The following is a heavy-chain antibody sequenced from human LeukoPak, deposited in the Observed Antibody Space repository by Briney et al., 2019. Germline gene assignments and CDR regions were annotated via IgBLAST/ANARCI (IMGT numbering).Heavy chain of an antibody. V-gene: IGHV4-39*07. CDR2: IYYTGST. Sequence: SETLSLTCTVSGGSISSSDYYWGWIRQPPGKGLEWIGSIYYTGSTNYNPSLKSRVTISLDTPKKQFSLKLSSVTAADTAVYYCARDLYSSGWPFDYWGQGTLVTVSS. D-gene: IGHD6-19*01. CDR1: GGSISSSDYY. CDR3: ARDLYSSGWPFDY. J-gene: IGHJ4*02.